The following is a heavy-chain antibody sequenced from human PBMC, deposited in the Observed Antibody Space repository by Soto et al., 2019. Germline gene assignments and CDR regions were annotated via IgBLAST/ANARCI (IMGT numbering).Heavy chain of an antibody. V-gene: IGHV4-59*01. CDR1: GGSISSYD. J-gene: IGHJ6*02. Sequence: SETLSLTCTGSGGSISSYDWSWIRQHTGKGLEWIGYIYYSGSTNYNPSLKSRVTISVDTSKNQFSLKLSSVTAADTAVYYCAREGKSRGYYYYYGMDVWGQGTTVTVSS. CDR2: IYYSGST. CDR3: AREGKSRGYYYYYGMDV. D-gene: IGHD3-10*01.